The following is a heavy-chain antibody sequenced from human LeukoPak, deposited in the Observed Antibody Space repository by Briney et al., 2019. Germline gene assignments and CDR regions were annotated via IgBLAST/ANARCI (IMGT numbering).Heavy chain of an antibody. CDR3: AKDRGSIAVAGIDY. Sequence: GGSLRLSCAASGFTFSSYAMSWVRQAPGKGLEWVSAIRGTVGSTYYADSVKGRFTICRDNSKNPLYLQMNSLRAEDTAVYYCAKDRGSIAVAGIDYWGQGTLVTVSS. J-gene: IGHJ4*02. CDR2: IRGTVGST. V-gene: IGHV3-23*01. D-gene: IGHD6-19*01. CDR1: GFTFSSYA.